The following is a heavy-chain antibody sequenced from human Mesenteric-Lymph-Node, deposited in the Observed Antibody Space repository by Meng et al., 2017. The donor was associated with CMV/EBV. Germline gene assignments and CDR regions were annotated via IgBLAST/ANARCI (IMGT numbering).Heavy chain of an antibody. CDR1: GFDFTYYW. CDR3: ATVGDKSLLQGGWLDP. Sequence: GESLKISCAASGFDFTYYWMHWVRQAPGKGLEWLSYISSSGDRIYYADSVKGRFTVSRDNTKNLLYLQMDSLRAEDTALYYCATVGDKSLLQGGWLDPWGQGTLVTVSS. J-gene: IGHJ5*02. CDR2: ISSSGDRI. D-gene: IGHD2-21*02. V-gene: IGHV3-48*04.